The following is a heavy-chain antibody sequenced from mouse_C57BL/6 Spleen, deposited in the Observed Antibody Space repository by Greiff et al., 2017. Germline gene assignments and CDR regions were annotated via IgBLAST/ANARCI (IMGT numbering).Heavy chain of an antibody. CDR2: IYPGDGDT. J-gene: IGHJ4*01. Sequence: QVQLQQSGAELVKPGASVKISCKASGYAFSSYWMNWVKQRPGKGLEWIGQIYPGDGDTNYNGKFKGKATLTADKSSSTAYMQLSSLTSEDSAVYFCARSFYDYARSNAMDYWGQGTSVTVSS. CDR3: ARSFYDYARSNAMDY. V-gene: IGHV1-80*01. D-gene: IGHD2-4*01. CDR1: GYAFSSYW.